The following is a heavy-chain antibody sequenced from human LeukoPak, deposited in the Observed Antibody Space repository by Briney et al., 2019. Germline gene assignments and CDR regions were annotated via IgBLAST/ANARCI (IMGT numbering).Heavy chain of an antibody. CDR1: GFTFSSYE. Sequence: PGGSLRLSCAASGFTFSSYEMNWVRQAPGKGLEWVSYISSSGSTIYYADSVKGRFTISRDNAKNSLYLQMNSLRAEDTAVYYCAKGYSSSWYWYFDLWGRGTLVTVSS. J-gene: IGHJ2*01. CDR2: ISSSGSTI. CDR3: AKGYSSSWYWYFDL. D-gene: IGHD6-13*01. V-gene: IGHV3-48*03.